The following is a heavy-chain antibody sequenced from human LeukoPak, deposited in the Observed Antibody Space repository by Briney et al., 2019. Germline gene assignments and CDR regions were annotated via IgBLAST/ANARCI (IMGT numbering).Heavy chain of an antibody. CDR3: ARETGYSSSWGEGQLDY. D-gene: IGHD6-13*01. Sequence: PGGSLRLSCAASGFTFSSYWMHWVRQAPGKGLVWVSRINSDGSSTSYADSVKGRFTISRDNAKNTLYLQTNSLRAEDTAVYYCARETGYSSSWGEGQLDYWGQGTLVTVSS. V-gene: IGHV3-74*01. CDR2: INSDGSST. J-gene: IGHJ4*02. CDR1: GFTFSSYW.